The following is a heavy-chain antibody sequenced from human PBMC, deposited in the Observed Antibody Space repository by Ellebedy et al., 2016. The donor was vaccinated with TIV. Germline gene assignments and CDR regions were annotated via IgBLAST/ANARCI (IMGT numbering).Heavy chain of an antibody. J-gene: IGHJ4*02. CDR3: ARDGGQQWPLSHFDY. V-gene: IGHV3-30-3*01. CDR1: GFTFSSYA. CDR2: ISFDGNKK. D-gene: IGHD6-19*01. Sequence: GESLKISXAASGFTFSSYAMHWVRQAPGKGLEWVAVISFDGNKKYYADSVKDRFTISRDISKTTLYLQMNSLRTEDTAVYYCARDGGQQWPLSHFDYWGQGTLVTVSS.